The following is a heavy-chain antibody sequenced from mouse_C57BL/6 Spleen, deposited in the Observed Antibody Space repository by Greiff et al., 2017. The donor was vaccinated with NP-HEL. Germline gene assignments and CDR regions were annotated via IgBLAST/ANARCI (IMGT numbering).Heavy chain of an antibody. CDR3: ARRGSEGYYAMDY. CDR2: INPGSGGT. V-gene: IGHV1-54*01. CDR1: GYAFTNYL. D-gene: IGHD3-1*01. J-gene: IGHJ4*01. Sequence: QVQLKQSGAELVRPGTSVKVSCKASGYAFTNYLIEWVKQRPGQGLEWIGVINPGSGGTNYNEKFKGKATLTADKSSSTAYMQLSSLTSEDSAVYFCARRGSEGYYAMDYWGQGTSVTVSS.